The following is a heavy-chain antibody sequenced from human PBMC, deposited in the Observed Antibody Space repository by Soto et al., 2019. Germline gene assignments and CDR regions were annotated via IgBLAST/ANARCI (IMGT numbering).Heavy chain of an antibody. D-gene: IGHD1-7*01. CDR2: ISGNGYDT. J-gene: IGHJ4*02. CDR3: ASTPWNYGENRYFDY. Sequence: GGSLRLSCAASGFTFSSYAMSWVRQAPGKGLEWVSSISGNGYDTYDADSVKGRFTISRDYSKNTLFLQMNSLRVEDTAIYYCASTPWNYGENRYFDYWGQGTLVTVSS. CDR1: GFTFSSYA. V-gene: IGHV3-23*01.